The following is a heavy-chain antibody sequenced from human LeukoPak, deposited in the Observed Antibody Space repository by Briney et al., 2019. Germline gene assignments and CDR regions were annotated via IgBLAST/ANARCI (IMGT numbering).Heavy chain of an antibody. CDR2: INPSGGST. J-gene: IGHJ6*03. CDR3: ARGPLGYYYYMDV. Sequence: ASVKVSCKASGYTFTSYYMHWVRQAPGQGLEWMGIINPSGGSTSCAQKFQGRVTMTRDMSTSTVYMELSSLRSEDTAVYYCARGPLGYYYYMDVWGKGTTVTVSS. CDR1: GYTFTSYY. V-gene: IGHV1-46*01. D-gene: IGHD3-16*01.